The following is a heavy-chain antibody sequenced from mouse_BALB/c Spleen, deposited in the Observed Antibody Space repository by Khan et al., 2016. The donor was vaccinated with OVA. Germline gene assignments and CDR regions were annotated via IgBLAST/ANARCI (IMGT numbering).Heavy chain of an antibody. V-gene: IGHV2-6-7*01. D-gene: IGHD1-3*01. CDR2: IWGDGST. CDR3: ARELSPGGFAF. J-gene: IGHJ3*01. CDR1: GFSLTGYG. Sequence: VQLQESGPGLVAPSQSLSITCTVSGFSLTGYGVNWVRQPPGKGLEWLGMIWGDGSTDYNSALKSRLSISKDNSKSQVFLKMNSLQTDDTARYXRARELSPGGFAFWGQGTMVTVSA.